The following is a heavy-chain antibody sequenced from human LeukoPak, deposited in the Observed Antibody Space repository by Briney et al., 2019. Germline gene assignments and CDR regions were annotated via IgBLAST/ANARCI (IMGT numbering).Heavy chain of an antibody. Sequence: GGSLRLSCAASGFTFDDYAMHWVRQAPGKGLEWVSGISWNSGSIGYADSVKGRFTISRDNAKNSLYLQMNSLRAEDTALYYCAKVAYDSSGYTYYFDYWGQGTLVTVSS. CDR2: ISWNSGSI. J-gene: IGHJ4*02. V-gene: IGHV3-9*01. D-gene: IGHD3-22*01. CDR3: AKVAYDSSGYTYYFDY. CDR1: GFTFDDYA.